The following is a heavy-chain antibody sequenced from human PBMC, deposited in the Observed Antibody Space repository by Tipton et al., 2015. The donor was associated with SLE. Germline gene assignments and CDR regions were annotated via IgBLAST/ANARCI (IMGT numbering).Heavy chain of an antibody. V-gene: IGHV5-51*01. Sequence: VQLVQSGAEVKKPGESLKISCKGSGYIFTTHWIGWVRQMPGKGLEWMGITYPADSKTTYSPSFQGQVTISADKSISTAYLQWSSLKASDTAMYYCARHGGWADEYDSFDFWGQGTMVSVSS. CDR3: ARHGGWADEYDSFDF. CDR2: TYPADSKT. J-gene: IGHJ3*01. D-gene: IGHD3-22*01. CDR1: GYIFTTHW.